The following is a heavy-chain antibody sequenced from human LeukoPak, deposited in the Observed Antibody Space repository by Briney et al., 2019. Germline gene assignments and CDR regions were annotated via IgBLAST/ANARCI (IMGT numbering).Heavy chain of an antibody. CDR3: AKSDSSGWYSSDY. CDR1: GFTFSSYA. V-gene: IGHV3-23*01. D-gene: IGHD6-19*01. CDR2: ISGSGGST. Sequence: PGGSLRLSCAASGFTFSSYAMSWVRQAPGKGLEWVSAISGSGGSTYYADSVKGRCTISRDNPKNTLYLQMNSLRAEDTAVYYCAKSDSSGWYSSDYWGQGTLVTVSS. J-gene: IGHJ4*02.